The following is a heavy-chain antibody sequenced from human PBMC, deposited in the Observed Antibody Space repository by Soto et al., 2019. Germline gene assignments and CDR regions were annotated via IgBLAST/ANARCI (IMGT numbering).Heavy chain of an antibody. Sequence: SSVTLCLTWSVSDGSIISDKYCWGCIRQPPGKGLEWIGSIYYRGNAYYNPSLQTRVTISLDKSKSQFSLKLNSVTAADSAVYFCARLEGLATISYYFDFWGPGALVTVSS. V-gene: IGHV4-39*01. CDR2: IYYRGNA. J-gene: IGHJ4*02. CDR1: DGSIISDKYC. D-gene: IGHD5-12*01. CDR3: ARLEGLATISYYFDF.